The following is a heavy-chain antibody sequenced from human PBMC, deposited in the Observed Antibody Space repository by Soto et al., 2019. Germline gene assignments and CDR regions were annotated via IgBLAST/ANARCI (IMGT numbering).Heavy chain of an antibody. CDR3: ASGQQLVRNY. CDR2: VYHRGST. Sequence: QLQLQESGSGLVKPSQTLSLTCAVSGGSISSGGYSWSWIRQPPGKGLEWIGYVYHRGSTNYNPSIQSGVTISADRSKNRFSLKLSSVTAADTAVDYCASGQQLVRNYWGQGTLVTVSS. J-gene: IGHJ4*02. V-gene: IGHV4-30-2*01. CDR1: GGSISSGGYS. D-gene: IGHD6-13*01.